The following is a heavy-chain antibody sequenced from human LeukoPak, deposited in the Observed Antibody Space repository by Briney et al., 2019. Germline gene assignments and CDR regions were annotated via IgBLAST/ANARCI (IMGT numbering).Heavy chain of an antibody. J-gene: IGHJ4*02. V-gene: IGHV1-2*02. CDR2: INPNSGGT. CDR1: VYTFTGYY. D-gene: IGHD1-1*01. Sequence: ASVKVSCKPSVYTFTGYYMHWVRQAPGQGLAWMGWINPNSGGTNYAQQFQGRVTMTRDTSISTAYMELSRLRSDDTAVYYCARRTTGTTGTYYFDYWGQGTLVTVSS. CDR3: ARRTTGTTGTYYFDY.